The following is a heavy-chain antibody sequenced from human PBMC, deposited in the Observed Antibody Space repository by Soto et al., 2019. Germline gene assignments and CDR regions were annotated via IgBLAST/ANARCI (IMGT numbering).Heavy chain of an antibody. CDR3: AKDLSIRYFDLHHDAFDI. Sequence: GGSLRLSCAASGFTFSSYAMSWVRQAPGKGLEWVSAISGSGGSTYYADSVKGRFTISRDNSKNTLYLQMNSLRAEDTAVYYCAKDLSIRYFDLHHDAFDIWGQGTMVTVSS. V-gene: IGHV3-23*01. CDR2: ISGSGGST. CDR1: GFTFSSYA. D-gene: IGHD3-9*01. J-gene: IGHJ3*02.